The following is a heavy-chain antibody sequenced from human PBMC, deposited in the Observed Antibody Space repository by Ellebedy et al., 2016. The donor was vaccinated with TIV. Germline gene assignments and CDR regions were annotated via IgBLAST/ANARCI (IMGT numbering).Heavy chain of an antibody. CDR3: ASGHRGISFGI. D-gene: IGHD3-16*01. J-gene: IGHJ3*02. Sequence: GESLKISCAASGFTSSSYLMRWVRQVRQAPGKGLEWVANIKHDGSEKSYVDSVKGRFTISRDNAKNSLYLQMNSLRAEDTAVYYCASGHRGISFGIWGQGTMVTVSS. V-gene: IGHV3-7*03. CDR1: GFTSSSYL. CDR2: IKHDGSEK.